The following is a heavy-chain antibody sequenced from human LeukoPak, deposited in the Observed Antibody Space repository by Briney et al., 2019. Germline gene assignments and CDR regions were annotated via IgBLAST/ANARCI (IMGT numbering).Heavy chain of an antibody. CDR2: VSGSGRTT. D-gene: IGHD1-1*01. J-gene: IGHJ4*02. CDR1: GFTFSTYA. Sequence: PGGSLRLSCAASGFTFSTYAMSWVRQAPGKGLEWVSAVSGSGRTTYYADSVKGRFSISRDNSKNTVYLQMNSLRAEDTAVYYCAKVSPTGRAFDCWGQGTLVTVSS. CDR3: AKVSPTGRAFDC. V-gene: IGHV3-23*01.